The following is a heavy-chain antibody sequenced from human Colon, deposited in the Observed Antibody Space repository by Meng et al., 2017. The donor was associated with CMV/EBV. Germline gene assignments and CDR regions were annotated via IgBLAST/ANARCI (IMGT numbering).Heavy chain of an antibody. CDR2: IYYSGST. D-gene: IGHD3-22*01. Sequence: SETLSLTCTVSGGSVTSGGYYWSWIRQPPGKGLEWIAYIYYSGSTNYNPSLKSRVTISVDTSKNQFSPKLSSVTAADTAVYYCARGDYYDSSAVLRDWGQGTLVTVSS. CDR3: ARGDYYDSSAVLRD. J-gene: IGHJ4*02. V-gene: IGHV4-61*08. CDR1: GGSVTSGGYY.